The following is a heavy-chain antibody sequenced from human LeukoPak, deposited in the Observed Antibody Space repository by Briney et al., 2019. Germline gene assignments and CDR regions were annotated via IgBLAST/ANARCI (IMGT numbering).Heavy chain of an antibody. CDR2: IYYSGST. D-gene: IGHD3-3*01. CDR3: ARAPWSGAYWFDP. J-gene: IGHJ5*02. Sequence: PSETLSLTRTVSGGSISSYYWSWIRQPPGKGLEWIGYIYYSGSTNYNPSLKSRVTISVDTSKNQFSLKLSSVTAADTAVYYCARAPWSGAYWFDPWGQGTLVTVSS. CDR1: GGSISSYY. V-gene: IGHV4-59*01.